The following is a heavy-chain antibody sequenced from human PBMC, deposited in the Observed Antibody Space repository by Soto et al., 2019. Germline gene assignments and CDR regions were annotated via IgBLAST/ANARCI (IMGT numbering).Heavy chain of an antibody. CDR3: AKQHHSSGWYTPFSTYYYYYYGMDV. J-gene: IGHJ6*02. CDR1: GFTFSSYG. D-gene: IGHD6-19*01. Sequence: GGSLRLSCATSGFTFSSYGMHWVRQAPGKGLGWVAVISYDGSNKYYADSVKGRFTISRDNSKNTLYLQMNSLRAEDTAVYYCAKQHHSSGWYTPFSTYYYYYYGMDVSCQGTTVTVSS. CDR2: ISYDGSNK. V-gene: IGHV3-30*18.